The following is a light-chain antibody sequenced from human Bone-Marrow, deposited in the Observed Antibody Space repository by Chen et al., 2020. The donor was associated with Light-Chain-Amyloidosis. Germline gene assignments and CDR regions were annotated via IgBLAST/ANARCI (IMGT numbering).Light chain of an antibody. Sequence: SYVLTQPSSVSVAPGQTATIACGGNNIGSTSVHWYQQTPGQAPLLVVCDDSDRPSGIPERLSGSNSGNTATLTISRGEAGDEADYCCQVWDRSSDRPVFGGGTKLTVL. CDR2: DDS. V-gene: IGLV3-21*02. CDR3: QVWDRSSDRPV. CDR1: NIGSTS. J-gene: IGLJ3*02.